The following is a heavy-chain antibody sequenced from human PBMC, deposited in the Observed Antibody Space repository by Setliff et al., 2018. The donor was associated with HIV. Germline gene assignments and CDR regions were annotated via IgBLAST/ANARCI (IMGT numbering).Heavy chain of an antibody. Sequence: GGSLRLSCASSGFTFSSYAMTWVRQAPGKGLECVAVISGSGGDTYYADSVKGRFVISREKSKSTLYLQMNSLRAEDTAVYYCAGRHRSGSYFDPWGQGTLVTVSS. CDR1: GFTFSSYA. D-gene: IGHD3-10*01. J-gene: IGHJ5*02. CDR3: AGRHRSGSYFDP. CDR2: ISGSGGDT. V-gene: IGHV3-23*01.